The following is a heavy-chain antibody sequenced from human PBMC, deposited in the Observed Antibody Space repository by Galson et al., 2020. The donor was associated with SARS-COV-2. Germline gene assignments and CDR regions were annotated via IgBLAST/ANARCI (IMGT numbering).Heavy chain of an antibody. CDR2: ISSSSSYI. J-gene: IGHJ3*02. V-gene: IGHV3-21*01. CDR3: ARDRVGWELPTGAFDI. CDR1: GFTFSSYS. Sequence: AGGSLRLSCAASGFTFSSYSMNWVRQAPGKGLEWVSSISSSSSYIYYADSVKGRFTISRDNAKNSLYLQMNSLRAEDTAVYYCARDRVGWELPTGAFDIWGQGTMVTVSS. D-gene: IGHD1-26*01.